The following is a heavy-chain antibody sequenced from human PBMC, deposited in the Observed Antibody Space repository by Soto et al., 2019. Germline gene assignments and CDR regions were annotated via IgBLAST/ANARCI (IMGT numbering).Heavy chain of an antibody. CDR2: INPSGGST. CDR1: GYTFTSYY. V-gene: IGHV1-46*01. D-gene: IGHD4-17*01. CDR3: ARDGDYGGNSGGCLDY. J-gene: IGHJ4*02. Sequence: QVQLVQSGAEVKKAGASVKVSCKASGYTFTSYYMHWVRQAPGQGLEWMGIINPSGGSTSYAQKFQGRVTMTRDTSTSTVYMELSSLRSEDTAVYYCARDGDYGGNSGGCLDYWGQGTLVTVSS.